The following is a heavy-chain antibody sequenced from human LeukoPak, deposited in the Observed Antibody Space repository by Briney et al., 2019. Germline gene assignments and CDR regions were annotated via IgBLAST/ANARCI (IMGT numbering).Heavy chain of an antibody. Sequence: PGGSLRLSCAASGFTFSSYSMNWVRQAPGKGLEWVAFIRYDGSNKYYADSVKGRFTISRDNSKNTLYLQMNSLRAEDTAVYYCASDRRNYDYYGSGPTEYFDYWGQGTLVTVSS. CDR3: ASDRRNYDYYGSGPTEYFDY. CDR1: GFTFSSYS. D-gene: IGHD3-10*01. J-gene: IGHJ4*02. CDR2: IRYDGSNK. V-gene: IGHV3-30*02.